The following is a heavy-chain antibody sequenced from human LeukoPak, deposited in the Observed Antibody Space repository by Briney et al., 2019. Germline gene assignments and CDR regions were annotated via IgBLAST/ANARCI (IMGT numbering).Heavy chain of an antibody. Sequence: SETLSLTCGVYGGSFSGYYWSWIRQPPGKGLEWIGEIDPRGITNYNPSLKSRVTLSADTSKNQFSLTLNSVTAADTAVYYCARRGLGYYFDYWGQGTLVTVSS. CDR1: GGSFSGYY. V-gene: IGHV4-34*01. D-gene: IGHD5-24*01. J-gene: IGHJ4*02. CDR3: ARRGLGYYFDY. CDR2: IDPRGIT.